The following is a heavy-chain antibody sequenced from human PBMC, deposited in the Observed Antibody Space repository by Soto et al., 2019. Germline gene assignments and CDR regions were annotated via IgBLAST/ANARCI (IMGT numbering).Heavy chain of an antibody. V-gene: IGHV3-48*01. D-gene: IGHD3-22*01. J-gene: IGHJ4*01. CDR3: ESSHYYAGCGYPVPFDF. Sequence: EVQLVESGGGLVQPGGSLRLSCGASRFPFSNYSMNWVRQAPGKGLEWFSYIRSSSATKYYADAVKGRFTISRDNAKNSLYLQMNSLRVDDTAVYYCESSHYYAGCGYPVPFDFWGHGNLVTVSS. CDR1: RFPFSNYS. CDR2: IRSSSATK.